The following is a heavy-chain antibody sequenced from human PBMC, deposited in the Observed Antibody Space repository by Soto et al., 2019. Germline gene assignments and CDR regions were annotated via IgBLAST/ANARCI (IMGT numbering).Heavy chain of an antibody. CDR1: GFTFSIYT. CDR3: AMGPIVVLPAASRAYYYGLDV. V-gene: IGHV3-21*01. CDR2: ISPSSDYI. J-gene: IGHJ6*02. D-gene: IGHD2-2*01. Sequence: EVQLVESGGGLVKPGGSLRLSCAASGFTFSIYTMNWFRQAPGKGLKGVSSISPSSDYIDYADSLKGRFTISRENTKNSLYLQMNSQGGEETAIYYCAMGPIVVLPAASRAYYYGLDVWGQGTTVTVSS.